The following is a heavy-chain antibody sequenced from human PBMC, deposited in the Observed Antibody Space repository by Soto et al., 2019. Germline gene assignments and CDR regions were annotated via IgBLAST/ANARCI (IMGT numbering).Heavy chain of an antibody. D-gene: IGHD3-16*01. V-gene: IGHV3-33*01. CDR3: ASRVGAVDY. CDR2: IYHDGSNK. CDR1: GFTFSSFV. Sequence: QVQLVESGGGGVQPGRSLRLSCATSGFTFSSFVMHWVRQAPGKGLEWVAVIYHDGSNKYYADSVKGRFTISRDNSKSTLYLQMNSLRAEDTAVYYCASRVGAVDYWDQGTLVTVSS. J-gene: IGHJ4*02.